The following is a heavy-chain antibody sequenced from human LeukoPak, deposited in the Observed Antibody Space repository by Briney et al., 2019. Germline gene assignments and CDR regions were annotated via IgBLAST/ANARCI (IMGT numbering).Heavy chain of an antibody. V-gene: IGHV4-61*01. J-gene: IGHJ4*02. Sequence: SETLSLTCTVSGGSISSGYYYWNWIRQPPGKGLEWIGYIYYSGSTNYNPSLKSRVTISVDTSKNQFSLKLSSVTAADTAVYYCARGYSSYHFDYWGQGTLVTVSS. CDR1: GGSISSGYYY. CDR2: IYYSGST. D-gene: IGHD6-13*01. CDR3: ARGYSSYHFDY.